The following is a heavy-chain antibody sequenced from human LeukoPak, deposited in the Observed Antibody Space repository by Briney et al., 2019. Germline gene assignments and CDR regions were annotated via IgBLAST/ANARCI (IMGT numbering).Heavy chain of an antibody. J-gene: IGHJ4*02. V-gene: IGHV3-33*01. CDR3: ARGITAASGVFDY. CDR2: IWYDGSNK. D-gene: IGHD6-13*01. CDR1: GFTFSSYG. Sequence: GGSLRLSCAASGFTFSSYGMHWVRQAPGKGLEWVAVIWYDGSNKYYADSVKGRFTISRDNAKNSLYLQVNSLRAEDTAVYYCARGITAASGVFDYWGQGTLVTVSS.